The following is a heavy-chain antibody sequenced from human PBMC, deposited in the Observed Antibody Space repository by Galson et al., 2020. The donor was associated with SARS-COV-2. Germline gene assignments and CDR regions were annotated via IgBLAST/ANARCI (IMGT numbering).Heavy chain of an antibody. J-gene: IGHJ6*02. V-gene: IGHV4-59*01. CDR3: ARDWGGSAAPLGYSYYCRDV. CDR1: GDSIGSYY. CDR2: IYYSGST. D-gene: IGHD3-16*01. Sequence: SQTLSLTCTVSGDSIGSYYWNWIRQPPGKGLEWIGYIYYSGSTNYNPSLKSRVTMSVDTSKNQFSLKMNSVTAADTATYYCARDWGGSAAPLGYSYYCRDVWGPGTTVTVSS.